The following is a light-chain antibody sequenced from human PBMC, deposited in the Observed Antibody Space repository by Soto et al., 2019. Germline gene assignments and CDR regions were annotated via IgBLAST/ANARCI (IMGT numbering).Light chain of an antibody. V-gene: IGKV3-15*01. CDR1: QSVGSN. CDR3: QQYNNWPTWT. CDR2: GAY. Sequence: EIVVAQSPATLSVSQGERVTLSCRARQSVGSNLAWYQQKPRQAPSLILYGAYTRATGIPASFSGSGSETEFTPTISSLQAEDAAVYCCQQYNNWPTWTCGQGTKVDIK. J-gene: IGKJ1*01.